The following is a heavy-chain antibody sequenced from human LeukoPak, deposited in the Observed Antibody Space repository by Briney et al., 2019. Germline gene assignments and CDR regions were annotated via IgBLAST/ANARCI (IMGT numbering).Heavy chain of an antibody. V-gene: IGHV3-66*01. CDR1: GVTVSSNY. D-gene: IGHD3-22*01. CDR3: AREVPYGYYYDSSWYFDL. CDR2: IYRGGST. J-gene: IGHJ2*01. Sequence: GGSLRLSCAASGVTVSSNYMSCVRPAPGEGGWWGSVIYRGGSTYYADSVNGRITISRDNSKNTLYLQVNSLRAEDTAVYYCAREVPYGYYYDSSWYFDLWGRGTLVTVSS.